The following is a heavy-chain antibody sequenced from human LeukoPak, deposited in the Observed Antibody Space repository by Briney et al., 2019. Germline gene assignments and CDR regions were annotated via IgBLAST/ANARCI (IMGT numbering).Heavy chain of an antibody. CDR3: AREVYYGSGSYQGY. CDR1: GGSISSGGYY. D-gene: IGHD3-10*01. Sequence: SETLSLTCTVSGGSISSGGYYWSWIRQHPGKGLEWIGYIYYSGSTYYNPSLKSRVTISVDTSKNQFSLKLSSVTAADTAVYYCAREVYYGSGSYQGYWGQGTLVTVSS. J-gene: IGHJ4*02. V-gene: IGHV4-31*03. CDR2: IYYSGST.